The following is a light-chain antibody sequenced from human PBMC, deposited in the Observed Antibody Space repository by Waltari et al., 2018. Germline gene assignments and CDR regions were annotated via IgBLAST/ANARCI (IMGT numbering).Light chain of an antibody. V-gene: IGKV1-5*03. CDR1: QSLSNW. CDR3: QQYRNLWT. Sequence: DIQMTQSTSTLSASVGDRVTITCRASQSLSNWLAWYQQKPGEAPKVLIYKASTLESGVPSRFSGSGSGAEFTLTISILQADVFVTYYSQQYRNLWTFGQGTKVEIK. CDR2: KAS. J-gene: IGKJ1*01.